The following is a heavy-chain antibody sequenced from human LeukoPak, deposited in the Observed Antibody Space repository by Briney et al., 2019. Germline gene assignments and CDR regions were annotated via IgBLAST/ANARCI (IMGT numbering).Heavy chain of an antibody. Sequence: GGSLRLSCAASGFTFSSYAVNWVRQAPGKGLEWVSVIGPSGGTTYYADSVNGRVTISRDNSKDTLYLQMDSLRVEDTAVYYCARESGGGTRLIDYWGQGTPVTVSS. V-gene: IGHV3-23*01. J-gene: IGHJ4*02. CDR3: ARESGGGTRLIDY. CDR1: GFTFSSYA. D-gene: IGHD2-15*01. CDR2: IGPSGGTT.